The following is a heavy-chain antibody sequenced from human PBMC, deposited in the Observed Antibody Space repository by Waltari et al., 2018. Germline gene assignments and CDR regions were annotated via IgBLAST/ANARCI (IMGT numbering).Heavy chain of an antibody. D-gene: IGHD2-8*01. CDR3: AGDRGRTNGVYFDY. Sequence: EVQLVESGGGLVKPGGSLRLSCAASGFTFSSYSMNWVRQAPGKGLEWVSSISSSSSYIYYADSVKGRFTISRDNAKNSLYLQMNSLRAEDTAVYYCAGDRGRTNGVYFDYWGQGTLVTVSS. J-gene: IGHJ4*02. V-gene: IGHV3-21*01. CDR2: ISSSSSYI. CDR1: GFTFSSYS.